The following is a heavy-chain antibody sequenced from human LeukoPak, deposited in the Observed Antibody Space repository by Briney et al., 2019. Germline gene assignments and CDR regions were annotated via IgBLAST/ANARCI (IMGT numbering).Heavy chain of an antibody. CDR1: GYTFTSYG. D-gene: IGHD3-22*01. V-gene: IGHV1-18*01. Sequence: RRASVNVSCKASGYTFTSYGISWVRQAPGQGLEWMGWISAYNGNTNYAQKLQGRVTMTTDTSMSTAYMELRSLRSDDTAVYYCARDREEWLLPYYFDYWGQGTLVTVSS. J-gene: IGHJ4*02. CDR3: ARDREEWLLPYYFDY. CDR2: ISAYNGNT.